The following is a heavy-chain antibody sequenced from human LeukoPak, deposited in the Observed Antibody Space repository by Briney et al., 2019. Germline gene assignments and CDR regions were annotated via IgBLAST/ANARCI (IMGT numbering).Heavy chain of an antibody. D-gene: IGHD5-18*01. CDR2: IYYSGST. CDR1: GGSISSGDYY. J-gene: IGHJ4*02. V-gene: IGHV4-30-4*01. CDR3: ARDMATAKFDY. Sequence: PSQTLSLTCTVSGGSISSGDYYWSWIRQPPGKGLEWIGYIYYSGSTYYNPSLKSRVTISVDTSKNQFSLKLSSVTAADTAAYYCARDMATAKFDYWGQGTLVTVSS.